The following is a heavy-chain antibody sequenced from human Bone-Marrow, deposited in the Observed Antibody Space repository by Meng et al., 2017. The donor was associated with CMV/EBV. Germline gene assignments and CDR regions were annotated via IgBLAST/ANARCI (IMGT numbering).Heavy chain of an antibody. Sequence: GESLKISCAASGFTVSSNYMSWVRQAPGKGLEWVSYISSSSSTIYYADSVKGRFTISRDNTKNSLYLQMNSLRAEDTAVYYCARALRFDYWGQGTRVTVSS. CDR2: ISSSSSTI. J-gene: IGHJ4*02. V-gene: IGHV3-48*04. CDR3: ARALRFDY. CDR1: GFTVSSNY.